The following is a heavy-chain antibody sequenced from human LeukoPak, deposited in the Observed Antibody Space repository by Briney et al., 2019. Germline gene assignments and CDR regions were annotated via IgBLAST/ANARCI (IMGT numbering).Heavy chain of an antibody. CDR1: GGTFSSYA. J-gene: IGHJ6*02. CDR2: IIPILGIV. V-gene: IGHV1-69*04. D-gene: IGHD5-12*01. Sequence: ASVKVSCKASGGTFSSYAISWVRQAPGQGLEWMGRIIPILGIVNYAQKFQGRVTITADKSTSTAYMELSSLRSEDTAVYYCARVGGSAVATSYYYYYYGMDVWGQGTTVTVSS. CDR3: ARVGGSAVATSYYYYYYGMDV.